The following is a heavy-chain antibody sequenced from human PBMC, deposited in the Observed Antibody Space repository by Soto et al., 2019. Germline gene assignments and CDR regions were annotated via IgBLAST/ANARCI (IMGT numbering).Heavy chain of an antibody. V-gene: IGHV4-59*08. CDR1: GDSISSYY. CDR2: IYYSGST. J-gene: IGHJ4*02. Sequence: SETLSLTCTVSGDSISSYYWSWIRQPPGKGLEWIGYIYYSGSTNYNPSLKSRVTMSVDTSKNQFSLKLSSVTAADTAVYYCARQSDYGSGSFDYWGQGTLVTVSS. CDR3: ARQSDYGSGSFDY. D-gene: IGHD3-10*01.